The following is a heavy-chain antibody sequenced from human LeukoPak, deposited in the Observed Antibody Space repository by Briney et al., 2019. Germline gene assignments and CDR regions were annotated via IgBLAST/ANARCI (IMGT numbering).Heavy chain of an antibody. J-gene: IGHJ4*02. CDR2: INPSGGST. V-gene: IGHV1-46*01. CDR3: ARDGDPEELDY. Sequence: ASVKISCKASGYTFTSYYMHWVRQAPGQGLEWMGIINPSGGSTSYAQKFQGRVTMTRDTSTSTVYMEPSSLRSEDTAVYYCARDGDPEELDYWGQGTLVTVSS. D-gene: IGHD4-17*01. CDR1: GYTFTSYY.